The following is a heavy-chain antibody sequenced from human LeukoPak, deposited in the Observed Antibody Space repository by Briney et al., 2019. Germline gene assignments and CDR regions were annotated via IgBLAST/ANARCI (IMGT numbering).Heavy chain of an antibody. CDR1: GFPFRTYA. CDR2: ISDGGEGA. J-gene: IGHJ4*02. V-gene: IGHV3-23*01. CDR3: ARVNYGGNSGHHLDD. D-gene: IGHD4-23*01. Sequence: GGSLRLSCAASGFPFRTYAMTWVRQAPGKGLEWLSDISDGGEGAHYADSVRGRFTISRDNSKNTLSLQMNSLRVDDTAVYYCARVNYGGNSGHHLDDWGQGTLVTVSS.